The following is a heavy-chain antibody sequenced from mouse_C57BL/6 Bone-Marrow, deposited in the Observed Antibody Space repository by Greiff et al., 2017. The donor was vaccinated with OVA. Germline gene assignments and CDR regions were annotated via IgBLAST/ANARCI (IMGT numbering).Heavy chain of an antibody. CDR2: IYPGDGDT. CDR1: GYAFSSSW. J-gene: IGHJ2*01. Sequence: VKLVESGPELVKPGASVKISCKASGYAFSSSWMNWVKQRPGKGLEWIGRIYPGDGDTNYNGKFKGKATLTADKSSSTAYMQLSSLTSEDSAVYFCARGDYYGSSYVYWGQGTTLTVSS. V-gene: IGHV1-82*01. D-gene: IGHD1-1*01. CDR3: ARGDYYGSSYVY.